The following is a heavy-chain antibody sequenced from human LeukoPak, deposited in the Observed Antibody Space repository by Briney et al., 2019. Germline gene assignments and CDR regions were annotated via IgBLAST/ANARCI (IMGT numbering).Heavy chain of an antibody. V-gene: IGHV4-39*07. CDR2: IYYSGST. J-gene: IGHJ4*02. D-gene: IGHD5-24*01. Sequence: PSETLSLTCTVSGGSISSSSYYWGWIRQPPGQGLEWIGSIYYSGSTYYNPSLKSRVTISVDTSKNQFSLKLSSVTAADTAVYYCARVRWLQLYYFDYWGQGTPVTVSS. CDR3: ARVRWLQLYYFDY. CDR1: GGSISSSSYY.